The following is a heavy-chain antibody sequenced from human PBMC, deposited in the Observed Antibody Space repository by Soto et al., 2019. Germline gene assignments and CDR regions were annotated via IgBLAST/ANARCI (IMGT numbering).Heavy chain of an antibody. Sequence: QVPLVQSGAEVKEPWASVKVSCKAAGYAFTSYGISWVRQAPGQGLEWMGWISAYNGNTNYAQKLQGRVTMTTDTSTSTAYMELRSLRSDDTAVYYCARGGNVLVVYANCFDPWGQGTLVTVSS. D-gene: IGHD2-8*01. CDR1: GYAFTSYG. CDR2: ISAYNGNT. CDR3: ARGGNVLVVYANCFDP. V-gene: IGHV1-18*01. J-gene: IGHJ5*02.